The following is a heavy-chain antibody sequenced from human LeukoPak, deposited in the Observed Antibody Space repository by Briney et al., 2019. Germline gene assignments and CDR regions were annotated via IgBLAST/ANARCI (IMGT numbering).Heavy chain of an antibody. CDR1: SGSISDTNYY. D-gene: IGHD1-14*01. CDR2: IYYSGST. V-gene: IGHV4-39*01. CDR3: ARQFSPSTTNWFDS. Sequence: SETLSLTCTVSSGSISDTNYYWGWIRQPPGKGLEWIASIYYSGSTYYNPSLKSRVTISVDTSKNQFSLRLTSVTAADTAMFYCARQFSPSTTNWFDSWGQGTLVIVSS. J-gene: IGHJ5*01.